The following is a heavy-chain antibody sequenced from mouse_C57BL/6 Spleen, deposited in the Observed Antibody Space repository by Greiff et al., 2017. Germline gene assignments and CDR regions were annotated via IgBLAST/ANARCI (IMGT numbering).Heavy chain of an antibody. Sequence: EVQLVESGGGLVKPGGSLKLSCAASGFTFSSYTMSWVRQTPEKRLEWVATISGGGGNTYYPDSVKGRFTISRDNAQNTLYLQMSSLRSEDTALYYCARLQNYFDYWGQGTTLTVSS. CDR2: ISGGGGNT. J-gene: IGHJ2*01. CDR1: GFTFSSYT. CDR3: ARLQNYFDY. V-gene: IGHV5-9*01.